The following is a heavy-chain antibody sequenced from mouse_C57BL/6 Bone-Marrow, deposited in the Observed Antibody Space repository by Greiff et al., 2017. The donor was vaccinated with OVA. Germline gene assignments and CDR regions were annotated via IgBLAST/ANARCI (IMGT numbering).Heavy chain of an antibody. CDR1: GFNIKDDY. Sequence: SGAELVRPGASVKLSCTASGFNIKDDYMHWVKQRPEQGLEWIGWIDPENGDTEYASKFQGKATITADTSSNTAYLQLSSLTSEDTAVYYCTGGSGGYWGQGTTLTVSS. V-gene: IGHV14-4*01. J-gene: IGHJ2*01. CDR2: IDPENGDT. CDR3: TGGSGGY. D-gene: IGHD1-1*01.